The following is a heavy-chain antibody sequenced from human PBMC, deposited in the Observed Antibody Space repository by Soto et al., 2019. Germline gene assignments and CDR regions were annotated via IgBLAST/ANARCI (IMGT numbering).Heavy chain of an antibody. CDR3: ARGYCSCGSCYSDDAYDI. Sequence: SETLSLTCTVSGGAISSYYWSWIRQPPGKGLEWIGYIYYSGSTNYNPSLKSRVTISVDTSKNQFSLKLSSVTAADTAVYYCARGYCSCGSCYSDDAYDIWRQGTMVTVSS. CDR1: GGAISSYY. CDR2: IYYSGST. V-gene: IGHV4-59*08. D-gene: IGHD2-15*01. J-gene: IGHJ3*02.